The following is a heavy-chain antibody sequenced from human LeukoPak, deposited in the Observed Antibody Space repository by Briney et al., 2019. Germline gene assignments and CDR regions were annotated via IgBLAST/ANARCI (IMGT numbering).Heavy chain of an antibody. D-gene: IGHD6-13*01. CDR1: GYTFTGYY. CDR3: ASSSWPRPGYYYMDV. CDR2: INPNSGGT. Sequence: ASVKVSCKASGYTFTGYYMHWVRQATGQGLEWMGWINPNSGGTNYAQKFQGRVTMTRDTSISTAYMELSRLRSDDTAVYYCASSSWPRPGYYYMDVWGKGTTVTISS. J-gene: IGHJ6*03. V-gene: IGHV1-2*02.